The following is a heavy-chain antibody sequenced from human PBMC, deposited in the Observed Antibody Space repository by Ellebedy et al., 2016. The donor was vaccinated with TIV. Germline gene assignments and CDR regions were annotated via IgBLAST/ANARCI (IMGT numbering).Heavy chain of an antibody. CDR3: ARGDSSGWFDY. V-gene: IGHV3-23*01. D-gene: IGHD6-19*01. Sequence: GESLKISXAASGFTFSDYAMAWVRQAPGKGLEWVSGIRGDRDDTSYADSVRGRFTISRDNSKNTLYLQMNSLRAEDTAVYYCARGDSSGWFDYWGQGTLVTVSS. J-gene: IGHJ4*02. CDR1: GFTFSDYA. CDR2: IRGDRDDT.